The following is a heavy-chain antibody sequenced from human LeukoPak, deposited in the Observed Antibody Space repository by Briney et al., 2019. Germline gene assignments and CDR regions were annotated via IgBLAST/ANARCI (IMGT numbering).Heavy chain of an antibody. V-gene: IGHV3-7*01. Sequence: PGGSLRLSCAASGFTFSSHWMSWVRQAPGKGLEWVANIKQDGSEKYHVDSVKGRFTISRDNAKNSLYLQMNSLRAEDTAVYYCARVMGNSGFYFDYWGQGTLVTVSS. J-gene: IGHJ4*02. D-gene: IGHD2/OR15-2a*01. CDR2: IKQDGSEK. CDR1: GFTFSSHW. CDR3: ARVMGNSGFYFDY.